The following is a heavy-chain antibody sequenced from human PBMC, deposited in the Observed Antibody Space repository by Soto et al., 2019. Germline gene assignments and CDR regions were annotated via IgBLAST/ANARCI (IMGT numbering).Heavy chain of an antibody. CDR1: GGSISSYA. CDR3: AREKAAAGTNWFDS. V-gene: IGHV4-4*07. J-gene: IGHJ5*01. Sequence: XQTLSLPCTVSGGSISSYAWSWIRQPAGRGLEWIGRIYSSGSTNYNPSLKSRVTMPVDTSKNQFSLKLSSVTAADTAVYYCAREKAAAGTNWFDSWGQGTQVTVSS. CDR2: IYSSGST. D-gene: IGHD6-13*01.